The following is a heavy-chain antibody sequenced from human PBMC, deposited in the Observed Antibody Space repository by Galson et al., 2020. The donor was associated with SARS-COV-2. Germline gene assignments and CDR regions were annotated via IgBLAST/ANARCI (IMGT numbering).Heavy chain of an antibody. Sequence: SQTLSLTCAISGDIVSSNSAAWNWIRQSPSRGLELLGRTYYRSKWYNDYAVSVKNRIVINPDTSKNQFSLQLNSVTPEATAVYYCARNLEVSTRWIQIDSWGQGTLVSVSS. CDR1: GDIVSSNSAA. CDR3: ARNLEVSTRWIQIDS. CDR2: TYYRSKWYN. D-gene: IGHD5-12*01. V-gene: IGHV6-1*01. J-gene: IGHJ4*02.